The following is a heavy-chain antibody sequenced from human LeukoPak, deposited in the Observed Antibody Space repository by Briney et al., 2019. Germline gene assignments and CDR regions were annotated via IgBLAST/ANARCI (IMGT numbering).Heavy chain of an antibody. Sequence: ASVKVSCKASGYTFISYGISWVRQAPGQGLEWMGWISAFGGNTNYAQKFQDRVTLTTDTSTSTAYMELRSLRSDDAAVYYCARWPGGLSGTYYEPSSNWFDPWGQGVLVTVSS. CDR2: ISAFGGNT. CDR3: ARWPGGLSGTYYEPSSNWFDP. V-gene: IGHV1-18*01. D-gene: IGHD3-10*01. CDR1: GYTFISYG. J-gene: IGHJ5*02.